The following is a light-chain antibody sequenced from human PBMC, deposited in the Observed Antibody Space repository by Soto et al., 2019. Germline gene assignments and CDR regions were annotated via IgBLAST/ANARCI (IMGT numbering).Light chain of an antibody. CDR3: XXXXSAPQT. Sequence: DIVMTQSPDSLAVSLGERATINCKSSQSVLYSPNNKNYLAWYQQKPGQPPRLLVYWASTRESGVPDRFSGSGSGTDFTLXIXSXXAEXXXXXXXXXXXSAPQTFGQGTKVEIK. CDR2: WAS. CDR1: QSVLYSPNNKNY. V-gene: IGKV4-1*01. J-gene: IGKJ1*01.